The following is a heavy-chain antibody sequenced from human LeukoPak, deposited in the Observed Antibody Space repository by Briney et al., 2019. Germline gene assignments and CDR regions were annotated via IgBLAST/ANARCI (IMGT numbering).Heavy chain of an antibody. J-gene: IGHJ4*02. V-gene: IGHV4-38-2*02. Sequence: SETLSLTCTVSGYSISSGYYWGWIRQPPGKGLEWIGSIYHSGSTYYNPSLKSRVTISVDTPKNQFSLKLSSVTAADTAVYYCARVCSSTSCYFYWGQGTLVTVSS. CDR1: GYSISSGYY. CDR2: IYHSGST. D-gene: IGHD2-2*01. CDR3: ARVCSSTSCYFY.